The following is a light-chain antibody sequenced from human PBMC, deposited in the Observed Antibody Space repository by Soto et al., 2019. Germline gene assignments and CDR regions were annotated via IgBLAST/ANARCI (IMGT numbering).Light chain of an antibody. J-gene: IGKJ3*01. CDR1: QSVSSSF. Sequence: EIELTQSPGTLSLSPGERATLSCRASQSVSSSFLAWYQQKPGQAPRLLIYGGSSRATGIPDRFSGSGSGTDFTLTISRLEPEDIAVYYCQQYGSSPFTFGPGTKVEIK. CDR2: GGS. V-gene: IGKV3-20*01. CDR3: QQYGSSPFT.